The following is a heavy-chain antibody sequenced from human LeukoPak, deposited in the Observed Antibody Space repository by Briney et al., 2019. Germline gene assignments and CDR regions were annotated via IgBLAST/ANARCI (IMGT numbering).Heavy chain of an antibody. CDR3: SPVRGVNRNPLKY. V-gene: IGHV3-23*01. CDR1: GFTFSSYA. J-gene: IGHJ4*02. CDR2: INGSGGST. Sequence: GGSLRLSCAASGFTFSSYAMSWVRQAPGKGLEWVSAINGSGGSTYYADSVKGRFTISRDNSKNTLYLQMNSLRAEDTAVYYCSPVRGVNRNPLKYWGQGTLVTVSS. D-gene: IGHD3-10*01.